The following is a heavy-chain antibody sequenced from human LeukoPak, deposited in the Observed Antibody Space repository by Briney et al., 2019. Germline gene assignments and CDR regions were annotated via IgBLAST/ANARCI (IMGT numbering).Heavy chain of an antibody. V-gene: IGHV4-4*07. D-gene: IGHD3-10*01. CDR1: GGSISSYY. CDR2: IYISGST. CDR3: ARDRDYYGSGSYDY. J-gene: IGHJ4*02. Sequence: PSETLSLTCTVSGGSISSYYWTWIRQPAGKGLEWIGRIYISGSTNYNPSLKSRVTMSVDTSKNQFSLKLSSVTAADTAVYYCARDRDYYGSGSYDYWGQGTLVTVSS.